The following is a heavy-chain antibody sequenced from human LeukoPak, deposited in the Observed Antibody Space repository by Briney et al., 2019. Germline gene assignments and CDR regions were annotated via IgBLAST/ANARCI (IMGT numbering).Heavy chain of an antibody. J-gene: IGHJ5*02. CDR2: IYYTGAA. V-gene: IGHV4-59*03. CDR1: GGSISGYF. D-gene: IGHD4-17*01. CDR3: AKFATVTTPNWIDP. Sequence: SETLSLTCTVSGGSISGYFWGWIRQPPGEGLEFIGYIYYTGAASYKPSLSSRVTMSVDTSKNQFSLKLTSVTAADTAVYYCAKFATVTTPNWIDPWGQGILVTVSS.